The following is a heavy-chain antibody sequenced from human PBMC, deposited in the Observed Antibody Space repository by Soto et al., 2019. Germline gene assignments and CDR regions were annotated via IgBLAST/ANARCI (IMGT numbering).Heavy chain of an antibody. CDR1: GGTFSSYT. J-gene: IGHJ4*02. V-gene: IGHV1-69*02. Sequence: QVQLVQSGAEVKKPGSSVKVSCKASGGTFSSYTISWVRQAPGQGLEWMGRIIPILGIANYAQKLQGRVTITADKATSTAYMELSSLRSEETAVYYCASRYASSDYWGQGTLVTVSS. CDR3: ASRYASSDY. CDR2: IIPILGIA. D-gene: IGHD3-22*01.